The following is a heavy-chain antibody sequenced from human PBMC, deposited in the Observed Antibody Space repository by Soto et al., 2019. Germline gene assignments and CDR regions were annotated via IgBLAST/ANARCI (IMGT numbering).Heavy chain of an antibody. CDR1: GYNLTELP. CDR2: FDPEDVET. D-gene: IGHD1-26*01. CDR3: ATVKISGSYHYYYYGMDV. J-gene: IGHJ6*02. Sequence: ASVKVSCKVSGYNLTELPMHWVRQAPGKGLEWMGGFDPEDVETIYAQRFQGRVTMTEDTSTDTAYMELSSLRSEDTAVYYCATVKISGSYHYYYYGMDVWGQGTTVTVSS. V-gene: IGHV1-24*01.